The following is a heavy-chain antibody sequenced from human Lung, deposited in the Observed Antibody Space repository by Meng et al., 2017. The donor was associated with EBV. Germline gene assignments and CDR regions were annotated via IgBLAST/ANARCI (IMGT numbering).Heavy chain of an antibody. CDR2: IYDSGST. D-gene: IGHD6-6*01. CDR1: GGSIRFGDYY. Sequence: QVQPQEPGPGLVTPSQTLSLTCTGSGGSIRFGDYYWSWIRQPPGKGLEWIGYIYDSGSTSYNPSLMSRVTISVDTSRNQFSLKLTSVTAADTAVYYCAREYSSSSGLPGPWGQGTLVTVSS. V-gene: IGHV4-30-4*08. CDR3: AREYSSSSGLPGP. J-gene: IGHJ5*02.